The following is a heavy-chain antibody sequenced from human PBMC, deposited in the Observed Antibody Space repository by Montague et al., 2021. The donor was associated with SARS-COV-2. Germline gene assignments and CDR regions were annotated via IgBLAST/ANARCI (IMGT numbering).Heavy chain of an antibody. J-gene: IGHJ4*02. CDR2: TYYRSMWKS. CDR1: GDSVSSNSAT. CDR3: VRGIEAAGSYDY. D-gene: IGHD6-13*01. V-gene: IGHV6-1*01. Sequence: CAISGDSVSSNSATWNWIRQSPSRGLDLLGRTYYRSMWKSDYARSVKSLIAINPDTSKNQFSLQLSSVTPEDTALYYCVRGIEAAGSYDYWGQGTLVTVSS.